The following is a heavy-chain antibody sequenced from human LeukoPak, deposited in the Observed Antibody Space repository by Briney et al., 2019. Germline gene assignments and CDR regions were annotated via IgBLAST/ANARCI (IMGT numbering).Heavy chain of an antibody. D-gene: IGHD1-26*01. CDR1: GFTFSNYW. CDR3: ARALYSGSYSHDAFDI. CDR2: INRDGSER. Sequence: GGSLRLSCAASGFTFSNYWMTWVRQAPGKGLEWVANINRDGSERYYVDSVKGRFTISRDNSKNTLYLQMNSLRAEDTAVYYCARALYSGSYSHDAFDIWGQGTMVTVSS. V-gene: IGHV3-7*01. J-gene: IGHJ3*02.